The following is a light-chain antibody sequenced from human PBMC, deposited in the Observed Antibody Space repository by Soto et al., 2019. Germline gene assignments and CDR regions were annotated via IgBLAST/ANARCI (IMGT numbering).Light chain of an antibody. CDR2: GAS. V-gene: IGKV3-20*01. CDR1: QSVSSSF. J-gene: IGKJ1*01. Sequence: IVLTQSPGTLSLFPGERATLSCWASQSVSSSFLAWYQQKPGQAPRLLIYGASIRATGIPDRFSGSGSGTDFTLTISRLEPEDFAVYYCQQYGRSLGAFGQGTKVETK. CDR3: QQYGRSLGA.